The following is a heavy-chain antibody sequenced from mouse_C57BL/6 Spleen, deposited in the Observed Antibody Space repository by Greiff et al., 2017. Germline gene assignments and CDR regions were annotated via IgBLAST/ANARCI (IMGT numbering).Heavy chain of an antibody. J-gene: IGHJ1*03. Sequence: VQLQQSGPELVKPGASVKMSCKASGYTFTDYNMHWVKQSHGKSLEWIGYINPNNGGTSYNQKFKGKATLTVNKSSSTAYMELRSLTSEDSAVCDSARQYGSSYGYFDVWGTGTTVTVSS. D-gene: IGHD1-1*01. CDR1: GYTFTDYN. V-gene: IGHV1-22*01. CDR2: INPNNGGT. CDR3: ARQYGSSYGYFDV.